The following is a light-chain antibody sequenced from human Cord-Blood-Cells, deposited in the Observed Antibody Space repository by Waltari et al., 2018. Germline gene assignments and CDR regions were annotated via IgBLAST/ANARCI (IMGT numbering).Light chain of an antibody. J-gene: IGKJ2*03. CDR1: PSISSW. V-gene: IGKV1-5*03. Sequence: DIHMTQSHSTLSASVGDRVTITCRASPSISSWLAWYQPKPGKAPKLLIYKASSLESGVPSMFSGSESGTEVTLTISSLQPDDFATDYCQQYNSYPFSLGQCTKLEIK. CDR2: KAS. CDR3: QQYNSYPFS.